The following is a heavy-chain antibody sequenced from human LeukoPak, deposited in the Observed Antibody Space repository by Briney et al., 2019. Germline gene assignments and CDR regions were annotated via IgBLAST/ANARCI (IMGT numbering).Heavy chain of an antibody. J-gene: IGHJ3*02. Sequence: GGSLRLSCAASGFTFSSYAMHWVRQAPGKGLEWVSSISSSSSYIYYADSLKGRFTISRDNAKNSLYLQMNSLRAEDTAVYYCARDACGGDCYSGDAFDIWGHGTMVTVSS. CDR2: ISSSSSYI. CDR1: GFTFSSYA. CDR3: ARDACGGDCYSGDAFDI. V-gene: IGHV3-21*01. D-gene: IGHD2-21*02.